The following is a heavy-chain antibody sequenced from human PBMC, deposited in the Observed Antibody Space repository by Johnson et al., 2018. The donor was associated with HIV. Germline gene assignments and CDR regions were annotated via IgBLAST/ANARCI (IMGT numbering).Heavy chain of an antibody. Sequence: VLLVESGGGLAQPGGSLRLSCAASGITVSSNYMSWVRQAPGKGLEWVSVIFTVGDVYYADSVKGRFTISRDNSKNTLYLQMNSLRVEDTAVYFCARRASGWHAFDIWGQGTMVTVSS. J-gene: IGHJ3*02. CDR2: IFTVGDV. D-gene: IGHD6-19*01. CDR3: ARRASGWHAFDI. V-gene: IGHV3-66*02. CDR1: GITVSSNY.